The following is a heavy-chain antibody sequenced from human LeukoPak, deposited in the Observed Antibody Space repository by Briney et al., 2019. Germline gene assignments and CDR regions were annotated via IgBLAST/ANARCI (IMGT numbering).Heavy chain of an antibody. J-gene: IGHJ4*02. D-gene: IGHD6-19*01. CDR2: IKQDGSEK. CDR3: AKRQWLGHGGPYDS. V-gene: IGHV3-7*03. CDR1: GFTFSSYW. Sequence: GGSLRLSCAASGFTFSSYWMNWVRQAPGKGLEWVANIKQDGSEKYYVDSVKGRFTISRDNSKNTLYLQMNSLRAEDTAVYYCAKRQWLGHGGPYDSWGQGTPVTVSS.